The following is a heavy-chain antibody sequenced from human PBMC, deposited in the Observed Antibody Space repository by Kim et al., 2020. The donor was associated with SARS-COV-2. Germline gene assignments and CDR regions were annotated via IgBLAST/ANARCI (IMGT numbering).Heavy chain of an antibody. J-gene: IGHJ4*02. CDR2: WYDGSNK. CDR3: AKEGY. V-gene: IGHV3-33*06. Sequence: WYDGSNKYYADSVKGRFTISRDNSKNTLYLQMNSLRAEDTAVYYCAKEGYWGQGTLVTVSS.